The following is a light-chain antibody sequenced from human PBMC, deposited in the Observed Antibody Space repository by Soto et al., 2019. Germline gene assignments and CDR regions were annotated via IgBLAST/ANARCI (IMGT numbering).Light chain of an antibody. V-gene: IGKV1-5*01. Sequence: DIQMTQSPSTLSASVGERVFISFRASQSISSRVAWYHRKPGKDPGLLXYDASSLERGAPSRFSGSGSGTDFTLTISSLQTDDLSSYYCQQYNGNSRTFGKGTKL. J-gene: IGKJ1*01. CDR1: QSISSR. CDR2: DAS. CDR3: QQYNGNSRT.